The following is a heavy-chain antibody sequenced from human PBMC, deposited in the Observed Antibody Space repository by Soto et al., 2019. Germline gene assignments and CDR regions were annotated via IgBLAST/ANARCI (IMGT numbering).Heavy chain of an antibody. D-gene: IGHD3-3*01. CDR3: ARFVYDFWSGHHRRGGFDP. V-gene: IGHV1-69*06. Sequence: QVQLVQSGAQVKKPGSSVKVSCMASGSTFSSYAIHWVRQAPGQGLEWMRGIIPMMNPPNYAQNFQRRVTNIQGRVTRAADKSTNTAYMDLTSLRSDDKAVYCGARFVYDFWSGHHRRGGFDPWGQGTLVIVSS. CDR2: IIPMMNPP. CDR1: GSTFSSYA. J-gene: IGHJ5*02.